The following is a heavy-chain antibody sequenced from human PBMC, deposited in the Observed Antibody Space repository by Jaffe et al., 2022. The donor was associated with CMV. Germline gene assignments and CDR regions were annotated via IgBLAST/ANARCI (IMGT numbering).Heavy chain of an antibody. V-gene: IGHV3-33*08. Sequence: QVQLVESGGGVVQPGRSLRLSCAASGFTFSSYGMHWVRQAPGKGLEWVAVIWYDGSNKYYADSVKGRFTISRDNSKNTLYLQMNSLRAEDTAVYYCARADEMSPGAGHLDYWGQGTLVTVSS. D-gene: IGHD6-13*01. CDR2: IWYDGSNK. CDR3: ARADEMSPGAGHLDY. CDR1: GFTFSSYG. J-gene: IGHJ4*02.